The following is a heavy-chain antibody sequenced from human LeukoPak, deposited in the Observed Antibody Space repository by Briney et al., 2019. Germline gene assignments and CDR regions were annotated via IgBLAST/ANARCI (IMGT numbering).Heavy chain of an antibody. J-gene: IGHJ4*02. CDR3: ARGARPRSRISMVVTHDY. CDR2: INHSGST. D-gene: IGHD4-23*01. V-gene: IGHV4-34*01. Sequence: GSLRLSCAASGFTFSRHWMSWVRQPPGKGLEWIGEINHSGSTNYNPSLKSRVTISVDTSKNQFSLKLSSVTAADTAVYYCARGARPRSRISMVVTHDYWGQGTLVTVSS. CDR1: GFTFSRHW.